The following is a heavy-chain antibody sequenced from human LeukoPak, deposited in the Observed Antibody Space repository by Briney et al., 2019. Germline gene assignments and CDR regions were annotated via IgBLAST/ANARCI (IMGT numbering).Heavy chain of an antibody. V-gene: IGHV3-30*18. Sequence: GGSLRLSCAASGFTFSSYGMHWVRQAPGKGLEWVAVISYDGSNKYYAGSVKGRFTISRDNSKNTLYLQMNSLRAEDTAVYYCAKDKYYYGSGSSEGYFDYWGQGTLVTVSS. CDR2: ISYDGSNK. CDR1: GFTFSSYG. CDR3: AKDKYYYGSGSSEGYFDY. D-gene: IGHD3-10*01. J-gene: IGHJ4*02.